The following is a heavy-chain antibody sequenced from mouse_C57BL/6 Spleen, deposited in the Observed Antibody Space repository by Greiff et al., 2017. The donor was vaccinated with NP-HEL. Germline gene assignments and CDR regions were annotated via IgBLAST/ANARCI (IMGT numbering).Heavy chain of an antibody. CDR2: INPSSGYT. V-gene: IGHV1-4*01. CDR3: AVLGRFDY. CDR1: GYTFTSYT. D-gene: IGHD1-1*01. J-gene: IGHJ2*01. Sequence: VQLQQSGAELARPGASVKMSCKASGYTFTSYTMHWVKQRPGQGLEWIGYINPSSGYTKYNQKFKDKATLTADKSSSTAYMQLSSLTSEDSAVDYCAVLGRFDYWGQGTTLTVSS.